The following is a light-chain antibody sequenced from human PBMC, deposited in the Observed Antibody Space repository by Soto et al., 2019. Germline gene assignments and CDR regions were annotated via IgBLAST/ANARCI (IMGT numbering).Light chain of an antibody. Sequence: EIVLTQSPGTLSLSPGERATLSCRASQSVSSSYLAWYKQKPGQAPRLLIYGASSRATGIPDRFSGSGSGTDFTLTIRRLEPEDFAVDYCQQYGSSQTFGQGTKVDIK. J-gene: IGKJ1*01. CDR1: QSVSSSY. V-gene: IGKV3-20*01. CDR3: QQYGSSQT. CDR2: GAS.